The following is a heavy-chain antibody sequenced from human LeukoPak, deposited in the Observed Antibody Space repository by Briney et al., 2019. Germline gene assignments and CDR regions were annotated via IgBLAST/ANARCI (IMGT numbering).Heavy chain of an antibody. Sequence: GGSLRLSCAASGFTFSDYYMSWIRQAPGKGLEWVSYISTSGSTIYYADSVKGRFTISRDNAKNSLYLQMNSLRAEDTAVYYCARDLSSSWYLGAFDIWGQGTMVTVSS. J-gene: IGHJ3*02. V-gene: IGHV3-11*04. D-gene: IGHD6-13*01. CDR1: GFTFSDYY. CDR2: ISTSGSTI. CDR3: ARDLSSSWYLGAFDI.